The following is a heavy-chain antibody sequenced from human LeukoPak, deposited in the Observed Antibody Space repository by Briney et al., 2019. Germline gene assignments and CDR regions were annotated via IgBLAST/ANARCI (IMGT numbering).Heavy chain of an antibody. J-gene: IGHJ4*02. V-gene: IGHV4-34*01. D-gene: IGHD3-10*01. CDR2: INHSGST. CDR3: ARGDSSGSYYAPLDS. CDR1: RGSFSGYY. Sequence: SETLSLTCAVYRGSFSGYYWSWIRQPPGKGLEWIGEINHSGSTNYNPSLQSRVTISVDRSKNQFSLKVTSVTAADTAAYYCARGDSSGSYYAPLDSWGRGTLVTVSS.